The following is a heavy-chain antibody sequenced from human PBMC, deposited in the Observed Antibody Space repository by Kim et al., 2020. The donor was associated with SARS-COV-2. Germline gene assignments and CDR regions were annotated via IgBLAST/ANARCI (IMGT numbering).Heavy chain of an antibody. Sequence: DYAAPVKGRFTISRDDSKNTLYLQMNSLKTDDTAVYYCTTDLDLYYYDSYWGQGTLVTVSS. CDR3: TTDLDLYYYDSY. J-gene: IGHJ4*02. D-gene: IGHD3-22*01. V-gene: IGHV3-15*01.